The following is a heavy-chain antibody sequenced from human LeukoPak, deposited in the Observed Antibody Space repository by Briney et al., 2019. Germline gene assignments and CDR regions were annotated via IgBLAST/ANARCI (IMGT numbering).Heavy chain of an antibody. J-gene: IGHJ4*02. CDR3: AGRSGPYYFDY. Sequence: PSGTLSLTCTVSGGSVGSNNWWSWVRQPPGKGLEWIGEVLHSGSTNSNPSLKSRVTMSIDTSKNQFSLKLSSVTAADTAVYYCAGRSGPYYFDYWGQGTLVTVSS. V-gene: IGHV4-4*02. CDR2: VLHSGST. D-gene: IGHD3-10*01. CDR1: GGSVGSNNW.